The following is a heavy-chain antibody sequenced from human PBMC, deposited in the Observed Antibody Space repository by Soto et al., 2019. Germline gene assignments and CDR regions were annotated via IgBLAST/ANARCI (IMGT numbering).Heavy chain of an antibody. V-gene: IGHV6-1*01. CDR3: ARMVGKIADYYYYYYMDV. D-gene: IGHD6-19*01. Sequence: SQTLSLTCAISGDSVSSNSAAWNWIRQSPSRGLEWLGRTYYRSKWYNDYAVSVKSRITINPDTSKNQFSLQLNSVTPEDTAVYYCARMVGKIADYYYYYYMDVWGKGTTDTGSS. CDR2: TYYRSKWYN. CDR1: GDSVSSNSAA. J-gene: IGHJ6*03.